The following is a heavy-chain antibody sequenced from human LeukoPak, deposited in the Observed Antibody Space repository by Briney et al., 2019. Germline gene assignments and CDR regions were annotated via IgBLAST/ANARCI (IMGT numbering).Heavy chain of an antibody. CDR3: AKDAIAYGSGSYYYFDY. J-gene: IGHJ4*02. CDR2: ISWNSGSI. V-gene: IGHV3-9*01. Sequence: PGRSLRLSCAASGFTFDDYAMHWVRQAPGKGLEWVSGISWNSGSIGYADSVKGRFTISRDNAKNSLYLRMNSLRAEDTALYYCAKDAIAYGSGSYYYFDYWGQGTLVTVSS. D-gene: IGHD3-10*01. CDR1: GFTFDDYA.